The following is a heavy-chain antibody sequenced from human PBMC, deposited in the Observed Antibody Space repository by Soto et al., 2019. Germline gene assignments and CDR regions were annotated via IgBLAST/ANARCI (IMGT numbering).Heavy chain of an antibody. CDR2: ISGSGGST. V-gene: IGHV3-23*01. Sequence: PGGSLRLSCAASGFTFSSYAMSWVRQAPGKGLEWVSAISGSGGSTYYADSVKGRLTISRDNSKNTLYLQMNSLRAEDTAVYYCAKGAPCSSTSCYRGRGYYYYGMDVWGQGTTVTVAS. CDR3: AKGAPCSSTSCYRGRGYYYYGMDV. D-gene: IGHD2-2*02. J-gene: IGHJ6*02. CDR1: GFTFSSYA.